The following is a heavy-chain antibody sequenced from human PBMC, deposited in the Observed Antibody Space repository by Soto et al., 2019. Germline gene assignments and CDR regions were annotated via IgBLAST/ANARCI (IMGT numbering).Heavy chain of an antibody. V-gene: IGHV1-2*02. CDR3: ARVSIPYYYHTSGQFYFDY. J-gene: IGHJ4*02. CDR2: INPNSGGT. Sequence: ASVKVSCKASGYTFTGYYMHWVRQAPGQGLEWMGWINPNSGGTNYAQKFQGRVTMTRDTSISTAYMELSSLRSEDTAVYYCARVSIPYYYHTSGQFYFDYWGQGALVTVSS. CDR1: GYTFTGYY. D-gene: IGHD3-22*01.